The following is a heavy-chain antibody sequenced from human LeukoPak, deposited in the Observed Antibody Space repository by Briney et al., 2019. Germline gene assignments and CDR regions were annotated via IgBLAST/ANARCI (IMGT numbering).Heavy chain of an antibody. J-gene: IGHJ6*03. V-gene: IGHV4-59*03. CDR3: VGFVVVRGPMEYYYYYIDV. D-gene: IGHD2-2*01. CDR1: GESISSHY. CDR2: ITNSGTT. Sequence: SETLSLTCNVSGESISSHYWSWTRESPGKGLEWIGYITNSGTTKFNPSLKSRVTISRDTSKNQISLRLSSVTAADTAVFFCVGFVVVRGPMEYYYYYIDVWGRGTTVIVSS.